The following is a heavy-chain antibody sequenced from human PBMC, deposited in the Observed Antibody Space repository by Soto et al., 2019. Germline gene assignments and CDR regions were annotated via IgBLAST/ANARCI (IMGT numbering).Heavy chain of an antibody. CDR2: ISSSSSYI. J-gene: IGHJ4*02. CDR1: GFTFSSYS. Sequence: EVQLVESGGGLVKPGGPLRLSCAASGFTFSSYSMNWVRQAPWKGLEWVSSISSSSSYIYYADSVKGRFTISRDNAKNALYLHMNSLRAEDTAEYYCARDFRVAAAATGYWGQGTLVTVSS. CDR3: ARDFRVAAAATGY. D-gene: IGHD6-13*01. V-gene: IGHV3-21*01.